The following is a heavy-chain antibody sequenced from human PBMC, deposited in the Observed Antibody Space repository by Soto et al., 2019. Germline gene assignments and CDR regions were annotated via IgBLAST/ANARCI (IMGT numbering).Heavy chain of an antibody. CDR1: GFTFNTYA. J-gene: IGHJ1*01. Sequence: EVQLLESGGGLVQPGGSLRLSCAASGFTFNTYAMSWVRQAPGKGLEWISSISRSGRSTYYADSVKGRVTISRDNSENTLDLQMNRLRTEDTAVYYCTKERGMGDTDCCPHWGQGVLVTVSS. CDR3: TKERGMGDTDCCPH. V-gene: IGHV3-23*01. D-gene: IGHD2-21*02. CDR2: ISRSGRST.